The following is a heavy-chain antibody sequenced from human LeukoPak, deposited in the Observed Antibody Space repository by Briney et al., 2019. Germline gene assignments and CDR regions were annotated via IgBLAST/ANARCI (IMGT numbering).Heavy chain of an antibody. CDR1: GFTFSSYG. J-gene: IGHJ4*02. CDR2: IWYDGSNK. D-gene: IGHD3-22*01. V-gene: IGHV3-33*01. CDR3: ARGAGHYYDSSGYHY. Sequence: GGSLRLFCAASGFTFSSYGMHWVRQAPGKGLEWVAVIWYDGSNKYYADSVKGRYTISRDNSKNTLYLQMNSLRAEDTAVYYCARGAGHYYDSSGYHYWGQGTLVTVSS.